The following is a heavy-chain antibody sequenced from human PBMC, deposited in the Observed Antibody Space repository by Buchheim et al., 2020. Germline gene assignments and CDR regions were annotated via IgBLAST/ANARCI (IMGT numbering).Heavy chain of an antibody. Sequence: QVQLQQWGAGLLKPSETLSLTCAVYGGSFSGYYWSWIRQPPGKGLEWIGEINHSGSTNYNPSLKSRVTISVDTSKNQFSLKLSSVTAADTAVYYCARGSWALWSGYYTTDPYYYYYGMDVWGQGTT. CDR3: ARGSWALWSGYYTTDPYYYYYGMDV. D-gene: IGHD3-3*01. J-gene: IGHJ6*02. CDR1: GGSFSGYY. CDR2: INHSGST. V-gene: IGHV4-34*01.